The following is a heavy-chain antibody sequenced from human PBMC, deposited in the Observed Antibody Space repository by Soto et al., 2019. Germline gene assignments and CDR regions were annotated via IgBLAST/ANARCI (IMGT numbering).Heavy chain of an antibody. Sequence: QITLKESGPTLVKPTQTFTLTCTFSGFSLSTSEVGVGWIRQPPGKALEWLALIYWNDDKRYSPTLKNRLTISKDTSKDEVVLTVPNMDPVDTDTYYCAHIDATITFGGGSPSGGFDIWGQGTLVTFSS. CDR3: AHIDATITFGGGSPSGGFDI. CDR2: IYWNDDK. V-gene: IGHV2-5*01. D-gene: IGHD3-16*01. CDR1: GFSLSTSEVG. J-gene: IGHJ3*02.